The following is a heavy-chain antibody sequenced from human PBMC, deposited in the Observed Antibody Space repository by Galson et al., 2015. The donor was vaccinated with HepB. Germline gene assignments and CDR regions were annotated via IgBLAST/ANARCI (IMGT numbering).Heavy chain of an antibody. J-gene: IGHJ6*03. D-gene: IGHD3-3*01. CDR2: IWYDGSNK. Sequence: SLRLSCAASGFTFSSYGMHWVRQAPGKGLEWVAVIWYDGSNKYYADSVKGRFTISRDNSKNTLYLQMNSLRAEDTAVYYCARAVRSGYWEYYYMDVWGKGTTVTVSS. CDR1: GFTFSSYG. CDR3: ARAVRSGYWEYYYMDV. V-gene: IGHV3-33*01.